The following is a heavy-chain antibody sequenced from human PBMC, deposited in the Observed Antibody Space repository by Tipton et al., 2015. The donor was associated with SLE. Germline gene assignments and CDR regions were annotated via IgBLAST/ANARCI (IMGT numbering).Heavy chain of an antibody. CDR3: ARAQLGINWYFDL. D-gene: IGHD7-27*01. V-gene: IGHV1-2*02. J-gene: IGHJ2*01. Sequence: QSEAEVKKPGASVKVSCKASGYTFTGYYMHWVRQAPGQGLEWMGWINPNSGGTNYAQKFQGRVTMTRDTSISTAYMELSRLRSDDTAVYYCARAQLGINWYFDLWGRGTLVTVSS. CDR1: GYTFTGYY. CDR2: INPNSGGT.